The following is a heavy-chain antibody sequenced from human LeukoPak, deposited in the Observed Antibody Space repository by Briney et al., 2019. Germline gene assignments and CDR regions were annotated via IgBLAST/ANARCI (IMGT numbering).Heavy chain of an antibody. CDR2: IYYSGST. Sequence: PSETLSLTCTVSGGSISSYYWSWIRQPPGKGLEWIGYIYYSGSTYYNPSLKSRVTISVDTSKNQFSLKLSSVTAADTAVYYCARNSVVVVAAPFDYWGQGTLVTVSS. D-gene: IGHD2-15*01. CDR1: GGSISSYY. J-gene: IGHJ4*02. V-gene: IGHV4-59*08. CDR3: ARNSVVVVAAPFDY.